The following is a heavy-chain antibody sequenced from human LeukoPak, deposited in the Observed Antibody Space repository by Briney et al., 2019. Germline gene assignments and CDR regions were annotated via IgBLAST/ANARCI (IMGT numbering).Heavy chain of an antibody. D-gene: IGHD1-20*01. Sequence: GGSLRLSCAASGFTFSSYAMHWVRQAPGKGLEWAAVISYDGSNKYYADSVKGRFTISRDNSKNTLYLQMNSLRAEDTAVYYCARPGLPLKNNWEAFDYWGQGTLVTVSS. J-gene: IGHJ4*02. CDR2: ISYDGSNK. CDR1: GFTFSSYA. V-gene: IGHV3-30*01. CDR3: ARPGLPLKNNWEAFDY.